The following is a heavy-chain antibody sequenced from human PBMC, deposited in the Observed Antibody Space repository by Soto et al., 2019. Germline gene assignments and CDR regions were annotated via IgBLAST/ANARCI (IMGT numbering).Heavy chain of an antibody. Sequence: PSETLSLTCTVSGGSISSYYWSWIRQPAGKGLEWIGRIYTSGSTNYNPSLKSRVTMSVDTSKNQFSLKLSSVTAADTTVYYCARDPAHNWNYDGWFDPWGQGTLVTVS. CDR1: GGSISSYY. CDR3: ARDPAHNWNYDGWFDP. J-gene: IGHJ5*02. V-gene: IGHV4-4*07. CDR2: IYTSGST. D-gene: IGHD1-7*01.